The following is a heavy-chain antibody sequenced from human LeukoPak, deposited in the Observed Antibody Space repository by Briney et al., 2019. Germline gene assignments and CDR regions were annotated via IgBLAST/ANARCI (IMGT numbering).Heavy chain of an antibody. CDR2: IRYDGSNK. CDR3: AKDLRI. Sequence: GGPLRLSCAASGFTFSSYGMHWVRQPPGKGREGVAFIRYDGSNKYYADSVKGRFTISRDNSKNTLYLQMNSLRAEDTAVYYCAKDLRIWGQGTMVTVSS. V-gene: IGHV3-30*02. CDR1: GFTFSSYG. J-gene: IGHJ3*02.